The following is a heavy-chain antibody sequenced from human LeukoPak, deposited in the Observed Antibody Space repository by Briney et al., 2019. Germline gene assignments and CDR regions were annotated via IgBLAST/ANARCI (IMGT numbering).Heavy chain of an antibody. V-gene: IGHV4-61*02. Sequence: SETLSLTCTVSGGSISGGTYYWSWIRQPAGKGLEWIGRIYAGGSTNYNPSLKSRVTMSLDPSKNQFSLKLSSVTAADTAVYYCARSRFLEYAFDIWGQGTMVTVSS. CDR2: IYAGGST. D-gene: IGHD3-3*01. J-gene: IGHJ3*02. CDR3: ARSRFLEYAFDI. CDR1: GGSISGGTYY.